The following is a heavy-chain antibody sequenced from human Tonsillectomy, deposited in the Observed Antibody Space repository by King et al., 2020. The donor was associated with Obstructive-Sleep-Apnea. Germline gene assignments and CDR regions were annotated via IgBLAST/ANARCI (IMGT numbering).Heavy chain of an antibody. J-gene: IGHJ6*02. D-gene: IGHD6-13*01. CDR3: AQDSSSPNLYYYYYGMDV. Sequence: VQLQQWGAGLLKPSETLSLTCAVYGGSFSGYYWSWIRKPPGKGLEWIGEINHSGSTNYNPSLKSRVTISVDTSKNQFSLKLSSVTAADTAVYYCAQDSSSPNLYYYYYGMDVWGQGTTVTVSS. CDR1: GGSFSGYY. V-gene: IGHV4-34*01. CDR2: INHSGST.